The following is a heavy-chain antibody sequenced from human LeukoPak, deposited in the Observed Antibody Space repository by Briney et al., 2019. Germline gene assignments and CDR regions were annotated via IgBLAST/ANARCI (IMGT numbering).Heavy chain of an antibody. Sequence: ASVKVSCKASGGTFSSYTISWVRQAPGQGLEWMGRIIPILGIANYAQKFQGRVTITADKSTSTAYMELRSLRSDDTAVYYCARSTAIASGTFDYWGQGTLVTVSS. CDR1: GGTFSSYT. D-gene: IGHD3-10*01. J-gene: IGHJ4*02. CDR3: ARSTAIASGTFDY. V-gene: IGHV1-69*02. CDR2: IIPILGIA.